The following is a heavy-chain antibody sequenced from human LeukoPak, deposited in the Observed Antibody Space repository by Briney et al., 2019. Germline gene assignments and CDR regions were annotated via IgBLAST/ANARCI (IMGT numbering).Heavy chain of an antibody. D-gene: IGHD3-9*01. Sequence: FLRLFFGTSGFNLGDFCQFLVREAPGEGLGWGFGIWWNSGSLGYADSVKGRFTISRDNAKNSLYLQMNSLRAEDTALYYCAKDDKKRYFDWLSYFQHWGQGTLVTVSS. CDR1: GFNLGDFC. CDR2: IWWNSGSL. V-gene: IGHV3-9*01. CDR3: AKDDKKRYFDWLSYFQH. J-gene: IGHJ1*01.